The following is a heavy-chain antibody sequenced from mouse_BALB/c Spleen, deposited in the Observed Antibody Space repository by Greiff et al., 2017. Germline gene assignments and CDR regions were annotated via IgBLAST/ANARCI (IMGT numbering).Heavy chain of an antibody. CDR2: ISSGGSYT. CDR3: ARGGYYVDWAMDY. J-gene: IGHJ4*01. D-gene: IGHD2-3*01. CDR1: GFTFSSYG. V-gene: IGHV5-6*02. Sequence: EVKLVESGGDLVKPGGSLKLSCAASGFTFSSYGMSWVRQTPDKRLEWVATISSGGSYTYYPDSVKGRFTISRDNAKNTLYLQMSSLKSEDTAMYYCARGGYYVDWAMDYWGQGTSVTVSS.